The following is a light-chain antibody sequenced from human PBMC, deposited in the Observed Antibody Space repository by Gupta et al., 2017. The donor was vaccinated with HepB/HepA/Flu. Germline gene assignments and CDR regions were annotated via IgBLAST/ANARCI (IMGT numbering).Light chain of an antibody. J-gene: IGLJ2*01. CDR2: GKN. V-gene: IGLV3-19*01. CDR3: NSRDSSGNHPVV. Sequence: SSELTQDPAVSVALGQTVRITCQGDSLRSDYASWYQQKPGQAPVLVIYGKNNRPSGIPDRFSGSSSGNTASLTITGARAEDEADYYCNSRDSSGNHPVVFGGGTKLTVL. CDR1: SLRSDY.